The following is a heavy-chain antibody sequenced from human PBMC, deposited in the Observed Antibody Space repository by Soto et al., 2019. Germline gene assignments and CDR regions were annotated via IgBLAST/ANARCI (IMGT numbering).Heavy chain of an antibody. CDR2: LIPVFGSP. D-gene: IGHD5-18*01. V-gene: IGHV1-69*01. Sequence: QVQLVQSGAEVKKPGSSVTVSCKTSGGTFSKYAINWVLQAPVQGLEWMGLLIPVFGSPIYAQKFQGRIRITADESTSTAFMNLRSLRSEDTAVYYCTRVWGYTFKPGKTRDYAMDVWGQGNTVSVSS. CDR3: TRVWGYTFKPGKTRDYAMDV. CDR1: GGTFSKYA. J-gene: IGHJ6*02.